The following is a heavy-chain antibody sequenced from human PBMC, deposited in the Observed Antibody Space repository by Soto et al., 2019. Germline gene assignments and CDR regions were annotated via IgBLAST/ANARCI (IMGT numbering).Heavy chain of an antibody. CDR3: ASAGPISSYAFDY. J-gene: IGHJ4*02. V-gene: IGHV1-3*01. Sequence: ASVKVSCKASGYTFTSYGMQWVRQAPGQRLEWMGWINAGNGNTKYSQKFQGRVTITRDTSASTAYMELSSLRSEDTAMYYCASAGPISSYAFDYWGQGTLVTVSS. D-gene: IGHD2-2*01. CDR2: INAGNGNT. CDR1: GYTFTSYG.